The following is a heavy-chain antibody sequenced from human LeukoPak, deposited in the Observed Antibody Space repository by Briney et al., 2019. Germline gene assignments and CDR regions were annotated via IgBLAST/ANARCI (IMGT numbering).Heavy chain of an antibody. D-gene: IGHD4-11*01. CDR2: ISRDSNYI. J-gene: IGHJ4*02. CDR1: GFTFSSYA. CDR3: ARELTYSDY. V-gene: IGHV3-21*01. Sequence: GGSLRLSCAASGFTFSSYAMNWVRQAPGKELEWVSSISRDSNYIYYAESVKGRFTISRDNAKNSLYLQMNSLRAEDTAVYYCARELTYSDYWGQGTLVTVSS.